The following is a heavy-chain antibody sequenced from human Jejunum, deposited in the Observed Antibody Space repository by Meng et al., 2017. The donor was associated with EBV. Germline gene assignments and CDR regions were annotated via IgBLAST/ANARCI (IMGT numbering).Heavy chain of an antibody. J-gene: IGHJ4*02. Sequence: QVQLVESGGGVVQPGRSLRLSCAASGFSFSDYYMGWIRQAPGKGLEWVSYISSGSGSTLYYADSVGGRFTISRDNAKNSLYLQMNSLRAEDTAVYYCAASAVVAPHYWGQGTVVTVSS. D-gene: IGHD2-15*01. V-gene: IGHV3-11*01. CDR1: GFSFSDYY. CDR2: ISSGSGSTL. CDR3: AASAVVAPHY.